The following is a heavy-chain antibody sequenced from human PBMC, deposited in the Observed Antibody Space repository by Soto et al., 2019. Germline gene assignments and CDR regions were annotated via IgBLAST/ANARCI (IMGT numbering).Heavy chain of an antibody. Sequence: PSETLSLTCAVYGGSFSGYYWSWIRQPPGKGLEWIGEINHSGSTNYNPSLKSRVTISVDTSKNQFSLKLSSVTAADTAVYYCARGGRYDTTETYNWFDPWGQGTLVTVSS. CDR2: INHSGST. D-gene: IGHD3-10*01. J-gene: IGHJ5*02. CDR3: ARGGRYDTTETYNWFDP. V-gene: IGHV4-34*01. CDR1: GGSFSGYY.